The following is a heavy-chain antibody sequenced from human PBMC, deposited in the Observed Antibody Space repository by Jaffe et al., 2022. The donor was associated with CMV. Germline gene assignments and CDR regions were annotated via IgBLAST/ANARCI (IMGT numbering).Heavy chain of an antibody. CDR3: ARDLGTLYGMDV. Sequence: EVQLVESGGGLVKPGGSLRLSCAASGFTFSSYSMNWVRQAPGKGLEWVSSISSSSSYIYYADSVKGRFTISRDNAKNSLYLQMNSLRAEDTAVYYCARDLGTLYGMDVWGQGTTVTVSS. CDR2: ISSSSSYI. J-gene: IGHJ6*02. V-gene: IGHV3-21*01. CDR1: GFTFSSYS. D-gene: IGHD1-1*01.